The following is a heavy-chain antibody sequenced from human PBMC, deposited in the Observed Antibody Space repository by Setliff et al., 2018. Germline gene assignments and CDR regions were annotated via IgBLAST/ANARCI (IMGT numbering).Heavy chain of an antibody. Sequence: GASVKVSCKASGYSFTNYYIHWVRQAPGQGLEWVGIINPSGGSTSYAQKFQGWVTMTRDTSISTAYVELSRLRSDDTAVYYCARGRDFWSGYLVYWGQGTLVTVSS. CDR3: ARGRDFWSGYLVY. CDR1: GYSFTNYY. V-gene: IGHV1-46*01. CDR2: INPSGGST. D-gene: IGHD3-3*01. J-gene: IGHJ4*02.